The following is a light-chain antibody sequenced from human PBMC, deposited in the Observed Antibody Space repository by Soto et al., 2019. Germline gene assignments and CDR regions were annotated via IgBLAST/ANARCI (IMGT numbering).Light chain of an antibody. CDR3: QQYGSSAWT. J-gene: IGKJ1*01. V-gene: IGKV3-20*01. CDR1: QSVSSN. Sequence: EIVMTQSPATLSVSPGERATLSCRASQSVSSNLAWYQQKPGQAPRLLIYGASSRATGIPDRFSGSGSGTDLTITISRLEPEDCEVYYGQQYGSSAWTFGQGTKVDIK. CDR2: GAS.